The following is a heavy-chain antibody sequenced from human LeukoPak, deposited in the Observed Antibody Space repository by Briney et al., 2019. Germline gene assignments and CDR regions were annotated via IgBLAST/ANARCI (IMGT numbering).Heavy chain of an antibody. V-gene: IGHV3-48*02. CDR3: ARGDYGDPFDY. D-gene: IGHD4-17*01. CDR2: ISSSSSTI. J-gene: IGHJ4*02. CDR1: GFTFSSHS. Sequence: GGSLRLSCAASGFTFSSHSMNWVRQAPGKGLEWVSYISSSSSTIYYADSVKGRFTISRDNAKNSLYLQMHSLRDEDTAVYYCARGDYGDPFDYWGQGPLATVSS.